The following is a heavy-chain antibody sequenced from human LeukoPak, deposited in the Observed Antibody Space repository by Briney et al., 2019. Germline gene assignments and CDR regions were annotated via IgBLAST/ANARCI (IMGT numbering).Heavy chain of an antibody. CDR2: IYQSGST. D-gene: IGHD3-10*01. CDR1: GGFLSRSNW. CDR3: AGETMVRGVMRAFDI. V-gene: IGHV4-4*02. J-gene: IGHJ3*02. Sequence: PSGTLSLTCAVSGGFLSRSNWWSWVRQPPGKGLEWIGEIYQSGSTNYNPSLKSRVTISVDTSKNQFSLKLTSVTAADTAVYYCAGETMVRGVMRAFDIWGQGTMVTVSS.